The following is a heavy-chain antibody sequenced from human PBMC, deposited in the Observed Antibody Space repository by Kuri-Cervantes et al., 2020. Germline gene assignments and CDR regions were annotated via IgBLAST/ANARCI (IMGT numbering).Heavy chain of an antibody. CDR2: IIPIFGTA. J-gene: IGHJ6*03. V-gene: IGHV1-69*06. CDR3: ARGRVRPIRGSNYYYYMDV. CDR1: GGTFSSYA. D-gene: IGHD3-16*01. Sequence: SVKVSCKASGGTFSSYAISWVRQAPGQGLEWMGGIIPIFGTANYAQKFQGRVTMTEDTSTDTAYMELSSLRSEDTAVYYCARGRVRPIRGSNYYYYMDVWGKGTTVTVSS.